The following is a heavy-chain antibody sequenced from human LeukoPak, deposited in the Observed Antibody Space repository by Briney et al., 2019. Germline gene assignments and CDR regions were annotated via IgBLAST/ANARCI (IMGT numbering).Heavy chain of an antibody. CDR1: GGTFSSYA. V-gene: IGHV1-69*05. CDR2: IIPIFGTA. CDR3: ARGCSGGSCYVDLDY. Sequence: ASVKVSCKASGGTFSSYAISWVRQAPGQGLEWMGGIIPIFGTANYAQKFQGRVTITTDESTSTAYMELSSLRSEDTAVYYCARGCSGGSCYVDLDYWGQGTLVTVSS. D-gene: IGHD2-15*01. J-gene: IGHJ4*02.